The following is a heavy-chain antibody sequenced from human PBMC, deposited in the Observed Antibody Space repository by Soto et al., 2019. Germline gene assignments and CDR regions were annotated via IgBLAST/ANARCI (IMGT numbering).Heavy chain of an antibody. Sequence: QVQVVQSGVEVRRPGSSVKVSCTASGDTFKNCVIRWVRQAPGQGLEWMGGIIPLFGTTDFAQRFQGRLTITTDESTTTAYMELSRLRSEDTATYYCAAELGFGKLSVVWGQGTTVIVSS. CDR1: GDTFKNCV. CDR3: AAELGFGKLSVV. D-gene: IGHD3-10*01. J-gene: IGHJ6*02. CDR2: IIPLFGTT. V-gene: IGHV1-69*01.